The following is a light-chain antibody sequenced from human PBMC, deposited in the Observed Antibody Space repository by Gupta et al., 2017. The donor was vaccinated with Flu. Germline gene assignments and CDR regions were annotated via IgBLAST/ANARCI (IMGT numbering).Light chain of an antibody. CDR1: QDINNW. V-gene: IGKV1-12*01. Sequence: SSVSASVGDRVTITCRASQDINNWLAWYQQKPGKAPNLLIYATSRLQSGVPSRFSGSGSGTDFTLTISNRQPEDFATYYCQQADSYPGRTFGQGTKVEIK. J-gene: IGKJ1*01. CDR3: QQADSYPGRT. CDR2: ATS.